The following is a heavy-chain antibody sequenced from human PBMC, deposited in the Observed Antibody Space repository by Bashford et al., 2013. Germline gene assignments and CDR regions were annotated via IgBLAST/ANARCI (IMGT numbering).Heavy chain of an antibody. CDR2: STTLGST. D-gene: IGHD3-10*01. Sequence: SRRWIRQPPGRDWSGLEISTTLGSTNYNPSLRSRVIISVDMSRSQFPLKLSSVTAPDTATYYCAHSRYGSGSYLLNAFDIWGQGTMVTVSS. CDR3: AHSRYGSGSYLLNAFDI. CDR1: S. J-gene: IGHJ3*02. V-gene: IGHV4-59*08.